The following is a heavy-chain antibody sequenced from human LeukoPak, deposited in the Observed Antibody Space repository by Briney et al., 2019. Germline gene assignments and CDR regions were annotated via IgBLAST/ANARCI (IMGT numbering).Heavy chain of an antibody. CDR2: IYHSGST. J-gene: IGHJ5*02. Sequence: SETLSLTCTVSGGSISSYYWSWIRQPPGKGLEWIGYIYHSGSTNYNPSLKSRVTISVDTSKNQFSLKLSSVTAADTAVYYCARDRHGSGSAHSFDPWGQGTVVTVSS. V-gene: IGHV4-59*01. D-gene: IGHD3-10*01. CDR1: GGSISSYY. CDR3: ARDRHGSGSAHSFDP.